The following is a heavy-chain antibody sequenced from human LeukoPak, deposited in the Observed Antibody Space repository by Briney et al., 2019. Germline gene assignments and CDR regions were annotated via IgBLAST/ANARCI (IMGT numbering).Heavy chain of an antibody. J-gene: IGHJ4*02. Sequence: ASVKVSCKASGYTFTGYYMHWVRQAPGQGLEWMGWINPNSGGTNYAQRFQGRVTMTRDTSISTAYMELRSLRSDDTAVYYCARDEIAVAGNRPDYWGQGTLVTVSS. CDR3: ARDEIAVAGNRPDY. D-gene: IGHD6-19*01. V-gene: IGHV1-2*02. CDR2: INPNSGGT. CDR1: GYTFTGYY.